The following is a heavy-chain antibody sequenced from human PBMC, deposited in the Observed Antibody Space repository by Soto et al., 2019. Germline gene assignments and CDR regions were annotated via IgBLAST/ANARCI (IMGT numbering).Heavy chain of an antibody. CDR1: GFTFGDYA. V-gene: IGHV3-49*04. J-gene: IGHJ4*02. CDR3: GRSFLSGPDY. D-gene: IGHD3-3*01. CDR2: IRSKAYGGIP. Sequence: GGSLRLSCTVSGFTFGDYAVNWARQTPGKGLEWVGFIRSKAYGGIPEYAASVKGRFSISRDDSKTIAYLQMNSLKTEDTAVYYRGRSFLSGPDYWGQGTLVTVSS.